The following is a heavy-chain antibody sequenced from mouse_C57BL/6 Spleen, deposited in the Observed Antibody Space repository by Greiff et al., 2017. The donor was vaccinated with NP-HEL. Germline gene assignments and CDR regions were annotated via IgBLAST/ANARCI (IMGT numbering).Heavy chain of an antibody. Sequence: VQLQQSGAELVKPGASVKMSCKASGYTFTTYPIEWMKQNHGKSLEWIGNFHPYNDDTKYNEKFKGKATLTVEKSSSTAYWELSRLTSDDSAVVSCARSDYYGRSHWYFDVWGTGTTVTVSS. CDR2: FHPYNDDT. CDR3: ARSDYYGRSHWYFDV. V-gene: IGHV1-47*01. CDR1: GYTFTTYP. D-gene: IGHD1-1*01. J-gene: IGHJ1*03.